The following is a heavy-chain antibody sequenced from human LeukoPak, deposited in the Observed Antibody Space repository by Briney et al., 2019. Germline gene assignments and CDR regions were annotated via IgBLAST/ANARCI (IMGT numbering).Heavy chain of an antibody. V-gene: IGHV1-46*01. CDR3: ARAGGYSYGYDY. D-gene: IGHD5-18*01. CDR2: INPSGGST. Sequence: ASVKVSCKASSYTFTRYGISWVRQAPGQGLEWMGIINPSGGSTSYAQKFQGRVTMTRDMSTSTVYMELSSLRSEDTAVYYCARAGGYSYGYDYWGQGTLVTVSS. CDR1: SYTFTRYG. J-gene: IGHJ4*02.